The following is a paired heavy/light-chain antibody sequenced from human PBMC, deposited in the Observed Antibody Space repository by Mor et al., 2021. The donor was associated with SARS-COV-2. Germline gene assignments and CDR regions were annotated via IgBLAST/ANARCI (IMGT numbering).Heavy chain of an antibody. CDR2: ISWNSGSI. Sequence: EVQLVESGGGLVQPGRSLRLSCAASGFTFDDYAMHWVRQAPGKGLEWVSGISWNSGSIGYADSVKGRFTISRDNAKNSLYLQMNSLRAEDTALYYCAKGGGPYSSSSRTFDYWGQGTLVTVSS. CDR3: AKGGGPYSSSSRTFDY. CDR1: GFTFDDYA. V-gene: IGHV3-9*01. J-gene: IGHJ4*02. D-gene: IGHD6-6*01.
Light chain of an antibody. J-gene: IGKJ1*01. CDR1: QSVSSSY. CDR2: GAS. V-gene: IGKV3-20*01. CDR3: QQYGSSPV. Sequence: EIVLTQSPGTLSLSPGERATLSCRASQSVSSSYLAWYQQKPGQAPRLLIYGASSRATGIPDRFSGSGSGTDFTLTISRLEPEDFAVYYCQQYGSSPVFGQGTKVEIK.